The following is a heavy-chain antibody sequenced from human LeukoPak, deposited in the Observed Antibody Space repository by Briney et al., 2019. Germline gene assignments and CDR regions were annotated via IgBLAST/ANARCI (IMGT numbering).Heavy chain of an antibody. Sequence: SETLSLTCTVSGGSINSFYWSWIRQPAGKGLEWIGRIYTGGSTDYNPSLKSRVIISASKSKSQFSLNLGSFSGVDTAVYYCARGRDYYYYMDVWGKGTTVTVSS. J-gene: IGHJ6*03. CDR1: GGSINSFY. V-gene: IGHV4-4*07. CDR3: ARGRDYYYYMDV. CDR2: IYTGGST.